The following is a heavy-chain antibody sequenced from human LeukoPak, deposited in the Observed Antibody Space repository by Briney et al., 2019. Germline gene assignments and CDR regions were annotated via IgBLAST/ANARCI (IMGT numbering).Heavy chain of an antibody. CDR1: GGSISDYY. CDR2: IYYSGST. J-gene: IGHJ6*03. Sequence: SETLSLTCTVSGGSISDYYWNWIRQPPGKGLEWIGYIYYSGSTTYNPSLKSRVTMSVDTAKNQFSLKLRSVTAADTAVYYCARGDFCSSSNCYLRPMDIWGKGTTVTVSS. D-gene: IGHD2-2*01. V-gene: IGHV4-59*01. CDR3: ARGDFCSSSNCYLRPMDI.